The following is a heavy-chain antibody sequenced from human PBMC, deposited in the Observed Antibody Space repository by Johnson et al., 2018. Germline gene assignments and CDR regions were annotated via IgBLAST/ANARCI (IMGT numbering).Heavy chain of an antibody. V-gene: IGHV3-23*04. CDR2: ISGSGGST. CDR1: GFTFSSYA. J-gene: IGHJ1*01. Sequence: VQLVESGGGLVQPGGSLRLSCAASGFTFSSYAMSWVRQAPGKGLEWVSAISGSGGSTYYADSGKGRFTISRDNSKNTLYLQMNSLKAEATAVYYFSKDVMTAGAEYFQHWGQGTLVTVSS. CDR3: SKDVMTAGAEYFQH.